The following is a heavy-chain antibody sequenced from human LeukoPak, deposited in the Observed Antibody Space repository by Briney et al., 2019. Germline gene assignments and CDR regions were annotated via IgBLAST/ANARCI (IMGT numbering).Heavy chain of an antibody. Sequence: SETLSLTCTVSGYSISSGYYWGWIRQPPGKGLEWIGSIYHSGSTYYNPSLKSRVTISVDTSKNQSSLKLSSVTAADTAVYYCARQEAGFGSGWSRIFDYWGQGTLVTVSS. CDR2: IYHSGST. V-gene: IGHV4-38-2*02. J-gene: IGHJ4*02. CDR1: GYSISSGYY. CDR3: ARQEAGFGSGWSRIFDY. D-gene: IGHD6-19*01.